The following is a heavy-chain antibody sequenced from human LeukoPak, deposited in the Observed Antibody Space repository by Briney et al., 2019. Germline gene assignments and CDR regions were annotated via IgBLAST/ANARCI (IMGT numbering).Heavy chain of an antibody. CDR3: AKDQEYCSSASCYGGDYFDY. J-gene: IGHJ4*02. Sequence: GGSLRLSCAASGFTFSDHYMSLIRQAPGRGLEWVSYISSSSSYTNYADSVKGRFTISRDNAKNSLYLQMNSLRAEDTAVYYCAKDQEYCSSASCYGGDYFDYWGQGTLVTVSS. V-gene: IGHV3-11*05. D-gene: IGHD2-2*01. CDR2: ISSSSSYT. CDR1: GFTFSDHY.